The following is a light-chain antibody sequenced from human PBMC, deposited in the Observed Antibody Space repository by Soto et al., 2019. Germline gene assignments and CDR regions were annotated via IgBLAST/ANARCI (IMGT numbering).Light chain of an antibody. CDR1: SSDVGGYNY. J-gene: IGLJ1*01. Sequence: QSALTQPASVSGSPGQSITISCTGTSSDVGGYNYVSWYQQHPGKAHKLMLYDVSDRPSGVSNRFSGSKSDNTASLTISGLQAEDEADYYCSSYTTSSTLVFGTGTKLTVL. CDR2: DVS. CDR3: SSYTTSSTLV. V-gene: IGLV2-14*01.